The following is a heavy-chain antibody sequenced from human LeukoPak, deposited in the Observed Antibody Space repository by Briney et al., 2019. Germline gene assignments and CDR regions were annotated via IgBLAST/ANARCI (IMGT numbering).Heavy chain of an antibody. CDR1: GYTFTSYG. V-gene: IGHV1-18*01. D-gene: IGHD3-3*01. CDR2: ISAYNGNT. J-gene: IGHJ5*02. Sequence: ASVKVSCKASGYTFTSYGISCVRQAPGRGLEWMGWISAYNGNTNYAHKLQGRVPMTTDTPTSTAYVELRSLRSDDTAVYYCARHTNPIFGVVTSLLEPSFSRWFDPWGEGNLVTVSS. CDR3: ARHTNPIFGVVTSLLEPSFSRWFDP.